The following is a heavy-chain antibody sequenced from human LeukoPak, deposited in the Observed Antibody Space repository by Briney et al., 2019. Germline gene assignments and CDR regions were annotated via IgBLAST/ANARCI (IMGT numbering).Heavy chain of an antibody. D-gene: IGHD3-10*01. Sequence: GTLSLTCAVSGCTFINYDWNWIRQPAGKGLGWIGRIYDSGSTNYNPSLKRGVAMPRHTSKNQLSLRVSDLISADTAVIHSARELPGVDGSGGSRWFDPWGQGTLVTVSS. V-gene: IGHV4-4*07. J-gene: IGHJ5*02. CDR3: ARELPGVDGSGGSRWFDP. CDR1: GCTFINYD. CDR2: IYDSGST.